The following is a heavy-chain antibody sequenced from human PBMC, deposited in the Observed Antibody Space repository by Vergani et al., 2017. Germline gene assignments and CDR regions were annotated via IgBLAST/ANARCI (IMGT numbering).Heavy chain of an antibody. CDR1: GFIFSDHY. CDR3: VRDQVTMLRGSDALDI. V-gene: IGHV3-71*04. Sequence: EVQVVESGGGLVQPGGSLRLSCAASGFIFSDHYMDWFRQAPGQGLEWVGGIRSKAYGRATIYAASVKGRFTISRDDSKSIAYLQMNNLQTEDTAMYYCVRDQVTMLRGSDALDIWGQGTMVTVSS. CDR2: IRSKAYGRAT. J-gene: IGHJ3*02. D-gene: IGHD3-10*01.